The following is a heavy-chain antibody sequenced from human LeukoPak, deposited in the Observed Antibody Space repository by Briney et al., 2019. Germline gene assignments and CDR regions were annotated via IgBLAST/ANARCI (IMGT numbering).Heavy chain of an antibody. CDR2: IFYNEGT. J-gene: IGHJ3*02. V-gene: IGHV4-59*08. CDR3: ARGPYSYDSSGAFDI. CDR1: SGSFRTYY. Sequence: KPSEALSLTCTVSSGSFRTYYWSWIRQPPGKGLEWIGYIFYNEGTSYNPSLKSRVTISVDKSKNQFSLKLSSVTAADTAVYFCARGPYSYDSSGAFDIWGQGTMVTVSS. D-gene: IGHD3-22*01.